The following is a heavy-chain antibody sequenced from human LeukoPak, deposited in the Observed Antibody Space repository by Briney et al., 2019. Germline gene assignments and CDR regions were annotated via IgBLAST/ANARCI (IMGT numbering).Heavy chain of an antibody. D-gene: IGHD1-26*01. CDR2: ISSSGSTI. CDR1: GFTFSDYY. Sequence: GGSLRLSCAASGFTFSDYYMSWIRQAPGKGLEWVSYISSSGSTIHYADSVKGRFTISRDNAKNSLYLQMNSLRAEDTAVYYCARDADSGSPFDYWGQGTLVTVSS. V-gene: IGHV3-11*01. CDR3: ARDADSGSPFDY. J-gene: IGHJ4*02.